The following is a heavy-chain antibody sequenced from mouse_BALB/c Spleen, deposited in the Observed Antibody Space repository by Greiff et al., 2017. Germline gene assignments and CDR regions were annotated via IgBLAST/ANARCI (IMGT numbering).Heavy chain of an antibody. J-gene: IGHJ3*01. CDR3: ARSRDDYDPFAY. D-gene: IGHD2-4*01. V-gene: IGHV3-1*02. CDR2: IHYSGST. Sequence: DVKLQESGPDLVKPSQSLSLTCTVTGYSITSGYSWHWIRQFPGNKLEWMGYIHYSGSTNYNPSLKSRISITRDTSKNQFFLQLNSVTTEDTATYYCARSRDDYDPFAYWGQGTLVTVSA. CDR1: GYSITSGYS.